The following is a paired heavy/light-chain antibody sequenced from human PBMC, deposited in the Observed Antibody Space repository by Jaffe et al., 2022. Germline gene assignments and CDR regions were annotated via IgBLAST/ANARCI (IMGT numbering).Heavy chain of an antibody. D-gene: IGHD6-19*01. Sequence: QVQLVQSGAEVKKPGSSVKVSCKASGGTFSSYAISWVRQAPGQGLEWMGGIIPIFGTANYAQKFQGRVTITADESTSTAYMELSSLRSEDTAVYYCARDQGALRSSGWYRRNYYYYYMDVWGKGTTVTVSS. CDR3: ARDQGALRSSGWYRRNYYYYYMDV. CDR2: IIPIFGTA. CDR1: GGTFSSYA. V-gene: IGHV1-69*01. J-gene: IGHJ6*03.
Light chain of an antibody. J-gene: IGKJ3*01. CDR2: LGS. V-gene: IGKV2-28*01. CDR1: QSLLHSNGYNY. CDR3: MQALQTPVT. Sequence: DIVMTQSPLSLPVTPGEPASISCRSSQSLLHSNGYNYLDWYLQKPGQSPQLLIYLGSNRASGVPDRFSGSGSGTDFTLKISRVEAEDVGVYYCMQALQTPVTFGPGTKVDIK.